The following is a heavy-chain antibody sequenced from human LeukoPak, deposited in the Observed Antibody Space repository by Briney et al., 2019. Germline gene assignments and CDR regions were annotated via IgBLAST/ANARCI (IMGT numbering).Heavy chain of an antibody. D-gene: IGHD1-1*01. Sequence: GGSLRLSCAASGFTVSSNHRSWVRQAPGKGLEWVSVIYSGGSTDYADSVKGRFTISRDNLKNTLYLQMNSLRAEDTAVYYCARGPAGYNWGQGTLVTFSS. CDR1: GFTVSSNH. CDR3: ARGPAGYN. J-gene: IGHJ4*02. CDR2: IYSGGST. V-gene: IGHV3-53*01.